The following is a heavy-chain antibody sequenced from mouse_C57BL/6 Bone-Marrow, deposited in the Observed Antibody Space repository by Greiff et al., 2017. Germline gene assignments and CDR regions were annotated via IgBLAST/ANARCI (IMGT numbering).Heavy chain of an antibody. Sequence: EVQRVESGGGLVKPGGSLKLSCAASGFTFSSYAMSWVRQTPEKRLEWVATISDGGSYTYYPDNVKGRFTISRDNAKNNLYLQMSHLKSEDTAMYYCARDRGDGYWYFDVWGTGTTVTVSS. CDR1: GFTFSSYA. V-gene: IGHV5-4*01. D-gene: IGHD2-3*01. J-gene: IGHJ1*03. CDR3: ARDRGDGYWYFDV. CDR2: ISDGGSYT.